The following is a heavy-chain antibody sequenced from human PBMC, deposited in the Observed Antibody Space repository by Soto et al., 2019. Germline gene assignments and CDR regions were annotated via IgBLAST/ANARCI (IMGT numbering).Heavy chain of an antibody. CDR1: GFTFSSCA. D-gene: IGHD5-18*01. J-gene: IGHJ4*02. Sequence: PGGSLRLSCAASGFTFSSCAMSWVRQAPGKGLEWVAVISYDGSNKYYADSVKGRSTISRDNSKNTLYLQMNSLRAEDTAVYYCAKGLRAMVPFDYWGQGTLVTVSS. V-gene: IGHV3-30*18. CDR3: AKGLRAMVPFDY. CDR2: ISYDGSNK.